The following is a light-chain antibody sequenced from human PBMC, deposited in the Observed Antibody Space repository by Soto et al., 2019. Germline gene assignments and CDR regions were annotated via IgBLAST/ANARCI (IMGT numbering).Light chain of an antibody. CDR2: GAS. CDR3: QQYGSSPWT. CDR1: QSVSSNY. V-gene: IGKV3-20*01. J-gene: IGKJ1*01. Sequence: EIVLTQSPGTLSLSPGERATLSCRDSQSVSSNYLAWYQQKPGQAPRPLIYGASSRATGIPDRFSGSGAGTDFTLTISRLESEDFAVYYCQQYGSSPWTFGQGTKVDIK.